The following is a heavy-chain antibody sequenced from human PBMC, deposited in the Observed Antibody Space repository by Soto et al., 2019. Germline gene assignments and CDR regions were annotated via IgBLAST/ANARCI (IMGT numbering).Heavy chain of an antibody. CDR1: GGSFSGYY. CDR3: ASGYSSGWATYYFDY. J-gene: IGHJ4*02. Sequence: PSETLSLTCAVYGGSFSGYYWSWIRQPPGKGLEWIGEINHSGSTNYNPSLKSRVTISVDTSKNQFSLKLSSVTAADTAVYYCASGYSSGWATYYFDYWGQGTLVTVSS. V-gene: IGHV4-34*01. D-gene: IGHD6-19*01. CDR2: INHSGST.